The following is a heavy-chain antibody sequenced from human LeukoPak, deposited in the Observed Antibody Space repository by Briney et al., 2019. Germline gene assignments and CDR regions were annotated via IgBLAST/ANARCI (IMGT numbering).Heavy chain of an antibody. D-gene: IGHD2-2*01. J-gene: IGHJ4*02. Sequence: ASVKVSCKASGYTFTSYGISWVRQAPGQGLEWMGWISAYNGNTNYAQKLQGRVTMTTDTSTSTAYMELRSLRSDDTAVYYCARDYKSCSSTSCYADFDYWGQGTLVTVSS. CDR1: GYTFTSYG. CDR3: ARDYKSCSSTSCYADFDY. V-gene: IGHV1-18*01. CDR2: ISAYNGNT.